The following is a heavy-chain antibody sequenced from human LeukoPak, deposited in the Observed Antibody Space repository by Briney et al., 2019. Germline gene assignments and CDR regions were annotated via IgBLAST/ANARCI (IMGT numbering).Heavy chain of an antibody. CDR1: GDSISSSSYY. J-gene: IGHJ4*02. V-gene: IGHV4-39*01. Sequence: PSETLSLTCTVSGDSISSSSYYWGWIRQPPGKGLEWIGSIYYSGSTYYNPSLKSRVTISVDTSKNQFSLKLSSVTAADTAVYYCASVQDILTGPYDYWGQGTLVTVSS. CDR2: IYYSGST. CDR3: ASVQDILTGPYDY. D-gene: IGHD3-9*01.